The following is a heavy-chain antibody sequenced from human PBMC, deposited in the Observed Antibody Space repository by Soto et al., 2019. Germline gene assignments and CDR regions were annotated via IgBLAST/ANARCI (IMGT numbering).Heavy chain of an antibody. Sequence: GGSLRLSCAASGFTFSSYWMSWVRQAPGKGLEWVANIKQDGSEKYYVDSVKGRFTISRDNAKNSLYLQMNSLRAEDTAVYYCARDRSYGYGYYFDYWGQGTLVTVSS. CDR1: GFTFSSYW. J-gene: IGHJ4*02. CDR3: ARDRSYGYGYYFDY. D-gene: IGHD5-18*01. CDR2: IKQDGSEK. V-gene: IGHV3-7*03.